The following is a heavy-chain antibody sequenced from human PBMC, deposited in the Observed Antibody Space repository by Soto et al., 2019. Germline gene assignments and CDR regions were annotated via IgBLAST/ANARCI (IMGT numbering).Heavy chain of an antibody. D-gene: IGHD4-17*01. CDR1: GFTFSSYS. CDR3: AGTVPTGY. J-gene: IGHJ4*02. V-gene: IGHV3-21*01. CDR2: ISSSRSYI. Sequence: EVQLVESGGGLVKPGGSLRLSCAASGFTFSSYSMNWVRQAPGKGLEWVSSISSSRSYIYYADSVKGRFTISRDNAKNSLHLQMNRQSGEETAVYYCAGTVPTGYWGQGTLVTGSS.